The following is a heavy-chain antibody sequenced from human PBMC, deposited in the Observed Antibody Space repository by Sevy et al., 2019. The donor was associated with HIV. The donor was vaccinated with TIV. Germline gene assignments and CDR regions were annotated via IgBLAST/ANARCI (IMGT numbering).Heavy chain of an antibody. CDR3: ARPTGLMVGVDFGTYDI. CDR1: RYSFTSYW. CDR2: ICPGHSDT. V-gene: IGHV5-51*01. D-gene: IGHD2-8*01. Sequence: GESLKISCKASRYSFTSYWIDWVRQMPGKGLEWMGTICPGHSDTRYSPSVQGQVTISADKSITTAYLQWSSLKASDDAMYYCARPTGLMVGVDFGTYDIWGQGTMVTVSS. J-gene: IGHJ3*02.